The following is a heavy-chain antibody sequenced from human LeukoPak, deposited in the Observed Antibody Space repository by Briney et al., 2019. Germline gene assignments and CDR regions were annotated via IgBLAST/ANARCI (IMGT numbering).Heavy chain of an antibody. D-gene: IGHD6-19*01. V-gene: IGHV3-30*04. Sequence: GGSLRLSCEASGFPFSGYNLHWVRQAPGKGLEWVALVSHDGPSKYYADSVKGRFTISRDNAKNSLYLQMNSLRAEDTAVYYCARAPYSSGWYGGGGVGFGYYYYYYMDVWGKGTTVTVSS. CDR1: GFPFSGYN. CDR2: VSHDGPSK. J-gene: IGHJ6*03. CDR3: ARAPYSSGWYGGGGVGFGYYYYYYMDV.